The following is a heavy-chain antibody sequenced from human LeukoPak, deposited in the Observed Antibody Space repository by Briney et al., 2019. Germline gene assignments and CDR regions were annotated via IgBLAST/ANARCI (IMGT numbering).Heavy chain of an antibody. CDR3: ASSSTYYYDSSGYSLDY. V-gene: IGHV5-51*01. CDR1: GYSFTSYW. CDR2: IYPGDSDT. Sequence: GESLKISCKGSGYSFTSYWIGWVRQMPGKGLEWMGIIYPGDSDTRYSPSFQGQVTISADKSISTAYPQWSSLKASDTAMYYCASSSTYYYDSSGYSLDYWGQGTLVTVSS. J-gene: IGHJ4*02. D-gene: IGHD3-22*01.